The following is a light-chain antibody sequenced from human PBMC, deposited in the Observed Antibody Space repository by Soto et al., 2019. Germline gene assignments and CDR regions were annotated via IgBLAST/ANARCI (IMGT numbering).Light chain of an antibody. CDR1: QNINIC. V-gene: IGKV1-5*03. CDR2: QAS. J-gene: IGKJ1*01. Sequence: DIQMHQSPSTLSASIGDRVTITCRASQNINICLAWYQQKPGKAPKFLIYQASTLQSGVPSRFSGSGSGTEFTLTISSLQPDDFVTYYCQRPEAYPRTFGQVTKVEIQ. CDR3: QRPEAYPRT.